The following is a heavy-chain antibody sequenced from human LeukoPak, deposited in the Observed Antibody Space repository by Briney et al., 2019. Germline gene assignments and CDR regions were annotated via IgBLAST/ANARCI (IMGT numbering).Heavy chain of an antibody. Sequence: PGGSLRLSCAASGFTFTNAYMNWVRQAPGKGLEWVAVIWYDGSNKYYADSVKGRFTISRDNSKNTLYLQMNSLRAEDTAVYYCARDHVSSSSGWFDPWGQGTLVTVSS. CDR1: GFTFTNAY. CDR2: IWYDGSNK. CDR3: ARDHVSSSSGWFDP. J-gene: IGHJ5*02. V-gene: IGHV3-33*08. D-gene: IGHD6-6*01.